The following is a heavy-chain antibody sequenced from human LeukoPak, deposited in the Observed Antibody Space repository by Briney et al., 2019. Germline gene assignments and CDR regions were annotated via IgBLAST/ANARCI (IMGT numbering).Heavy chain of an antibody. CDR3: ARDGGYVWDY. Sequence: GGSLRPSCAASGFTFSSYSMNWVRQAPGKGLEWVSYISSSSSTIYYADSVKGRFTISRDNAKNSLYLQMNSLRAEDTAVYYCARDGGYVWDYWGQGTLVTVSS. CDR2: ISSSSSTI. V-gene: IGHV3-48*04. J-gene: IGHJ4*02. CDR1: GFTFSSYS. D-gene: IGHD3-16*01.